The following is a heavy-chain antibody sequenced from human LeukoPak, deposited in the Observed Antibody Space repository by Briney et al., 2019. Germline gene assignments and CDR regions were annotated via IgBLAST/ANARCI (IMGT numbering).Heavy chain of an antibody. J-gene: IGHJ4*02. Sequence: ASVKVSCKASGYTFTSHYMHWVRQAPGQGLEWMGLINPSSGSTTYAQKFQGRVTMTRDTSTSTVYMELSGLRSEDTAVYYCAREDARMRGSGSHFDYWGQGTLVTVSS. CDR1: GYTFTSHY. CDR2: INPSSGST. V-gene: IGHV1-46*01. D-gene: IGHD3-10*01. CDR3: AREDARMRGSGSHFDY.